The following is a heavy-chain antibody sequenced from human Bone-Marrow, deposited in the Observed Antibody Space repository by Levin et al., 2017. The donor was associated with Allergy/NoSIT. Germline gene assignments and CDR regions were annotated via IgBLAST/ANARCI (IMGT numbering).Heavy chain of an antibody. Sequence: RAGGSLRLSCAASGFSVSSKYMIWVRQAPGKGLEYVSIMYSGGDTFYADSVRGRFTISRDDSKNTLYLLMNSLRVEDTAVYYCARVIALAGTAFDFWGQGTLVTVSS. J-gene: IGHJ4*02. V-gene: IGHV3-53*01. CDR1: GFSVSSKY. CDR2: MYSGGDT. D-gene: IGHD6-19*01. CDR3: ARVIALAGTAFDF.